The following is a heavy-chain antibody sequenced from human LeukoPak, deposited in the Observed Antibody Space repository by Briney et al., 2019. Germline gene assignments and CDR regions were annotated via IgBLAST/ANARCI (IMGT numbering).Heavy chain of an antibody. V-gene: IGHV4-34*01. CDR2: INHSGST. CDR1: GGPFSGYY. Sequence: PSETLSLTCAVYGGPFSGYYWSWIRQPPGKGLEWIGEINHSGSTNYNPSLKSRVTISVDTSKNQFSLKLSSVTAADTAVYYCACSVRGPNQDYWGQGTLVTVSS. CDR3: ACSVRGPNQDY. D-gene: IGHD3-10*01. J-gene: IGHJ4*02.